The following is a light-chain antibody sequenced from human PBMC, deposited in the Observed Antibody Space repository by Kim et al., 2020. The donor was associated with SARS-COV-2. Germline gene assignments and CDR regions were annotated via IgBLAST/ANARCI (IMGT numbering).Light chain of an antibody. CDR3: QAWDSSTAVV. CDR2: QDS. J-gene: IGLJ2*01. CDR1: KLVDKY. Sequence: VTTGKPTSITCSGDKLVDKYACWYQQQPGPSPVLVIYQDSKRPSGIPERFSGSNSGNTATLTISGTQAMDEADYYCQAWDSSTAVVFGGGTQLTVL. V-gene: IGLV3-1*01.